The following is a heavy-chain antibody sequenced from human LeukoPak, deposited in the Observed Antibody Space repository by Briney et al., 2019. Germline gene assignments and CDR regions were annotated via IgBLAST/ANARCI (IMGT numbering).Heavy chain of an antibody. J-gene: IGHJ5*02. Sequence: PSETLSLTCTVSGGSISSSSYYWGWIRQPPGKGLEWSGSIYYSGSTYYNPALNSRVTISVDTSKNQFSLKLSSVTAADTAVSYCARLSADYDFWSGYSNWFAPWGKGTLVTVSS. CDR3: ARLSADYDFWSGYSNWFAP. CDR1: GGSISSSSYY. CDR2: IYYSGST. V-gene: IGHV4-39*01. D-gene: IGHD3-3*01.